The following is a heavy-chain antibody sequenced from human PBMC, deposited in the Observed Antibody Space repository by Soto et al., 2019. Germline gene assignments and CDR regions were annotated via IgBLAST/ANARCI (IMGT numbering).Heavy chain of an antibody. CDR1: GFIFNNYG. J-gene: IGHJ4*01. Sequence: GGSLRLSCATSGFIFNNYGMHWVRQAPGKGLEWVAVVWRDGKSKYYADSVRGRFTISRDKYNKTVFLLMDSLRAEDTAVYYFASDKSSAAKGLHFEVWGQGSMVTVSS. CDR2: VWRDGKSK. D-gene: IGHD2-2*01. CDR3: ASDKSSAAKGLHFEV. V-gene: IGHV3-33*01.